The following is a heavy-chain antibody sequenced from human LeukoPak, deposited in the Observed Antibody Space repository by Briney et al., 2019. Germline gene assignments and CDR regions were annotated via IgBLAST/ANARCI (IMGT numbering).Heavy chain of an antibody. D-gene: IGHD3-22*01. CDR2: IIPIFGTA. Sequence: SVKVSCKASGGTFSSYAISWVRQAPGQGLEWMGRIIPIFGTANYAQKFQGRVTITTDESTSTAYMELSSLRSGDTAVYYCANDYYDSSGYSDAFDIWGQGTMVTVSS. J-gene: IGHJ3*02. CDR3: ANDYYDSSGYSDAFDI. V-gene: IGHV1-69*05. CDR1: GGTFSSYA.